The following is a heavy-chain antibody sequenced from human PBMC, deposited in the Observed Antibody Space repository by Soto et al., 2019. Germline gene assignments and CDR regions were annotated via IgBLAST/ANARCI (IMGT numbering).Heavy chain of an antibody. CDR1: GYTFTGYY. V-gene: IGHV1-2*04. CDR3: ARSGMLTAAEVHFDY. D-gene: IGHD6-13*01. Sequence: GASVKVSCKASGYTFTGYYMHWVRQAPGQGLEWMGWINPNSGGTNYAQKFQGWVTMTRDTSISTAYMELSRLRSDDTAVYYCARSGMLTAAEVHFDYWGQGTLVTVSS. CDR2: INPNSGGT. J-gene: IGHJ4*02.